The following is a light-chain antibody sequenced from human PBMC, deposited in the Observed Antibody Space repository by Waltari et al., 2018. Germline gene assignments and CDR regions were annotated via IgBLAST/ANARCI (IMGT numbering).Light chain of an antibody. J-gene: IGKJ4*01. Sequence: DIVMTQSPDSLAVSLGERATINCKSSQRVLYSTHHKEYLAWYQQKPGQPPKLLIYWASTRESGVPDRFSGSGSGTDFTLTISSLQAEDVAVYYCQQYYSTPLTFGGGTK. CDR1: QRVLYSTHHKEY. V-gene: IGKV4-1*01. CDR2: WAS. CDR3: QQYYSTPLT.